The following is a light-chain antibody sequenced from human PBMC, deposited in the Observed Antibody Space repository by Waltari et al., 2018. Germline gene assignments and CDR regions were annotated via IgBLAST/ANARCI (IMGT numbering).Light chain of an antibody. CDR3: RKYNSFPWP. V-gene: IGKV4-1*01. Sequence: DIVMTQSPDSLAVSLGERATINCKSSQSLLYSSNNKNYLAWYQQKPGQPPKLLMYWASTRKSGVPGRFSGSGSGTDFTLTTTSLQAEDVAVYYCRKYNSFPWPFGQGTRWRSN. CDR2: WAS. J-gene: IGKJ1*01. CDR1: QSLLYSSNNKNY.